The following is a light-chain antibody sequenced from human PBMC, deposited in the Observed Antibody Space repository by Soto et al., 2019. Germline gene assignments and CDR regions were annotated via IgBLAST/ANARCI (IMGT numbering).Light chain of an antibody. CDR3: MQALQTPYT. CDR1: QSLLHSNGYNY. V-gene: IGKV2-28*01. Sequence: DIVMTQSPLSLPVTPGEPASISCRSSQSLLHSNGYNYLGWYLQKPGQSPQLLIYLGSNRASGVPDRFSGSGSGTDFTLKSSRVEAEDVGVYYCMQALQTPYTFGQGTKLEI. CDR2: LGS. J-gene: IGKJ2*01.